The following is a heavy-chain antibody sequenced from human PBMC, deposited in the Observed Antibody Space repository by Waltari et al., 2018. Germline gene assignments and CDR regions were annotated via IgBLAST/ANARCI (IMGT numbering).Heavy chain of an antibody. CDR3: AKGGLDVVVVAATTTPPFDY. V-gene: IGHV3-30*02. Sequence: QVQLVESGGGVVQPGGSLRLSCAASGFTFSSYGMHWVRQAPGKGLEWVAFIRYDGSNKYYADSVKGRFTISRDNSKNTLYLQMNSLRAEDTAVYYCAKGGLDVVVVAATTTPPFDYWGQGTLVTVSS. CDR2: IRYDGSNK. CDR1: GFTFSSYG. J-gene: IGHJ4*02. D-gene: IGHD2-15*01.